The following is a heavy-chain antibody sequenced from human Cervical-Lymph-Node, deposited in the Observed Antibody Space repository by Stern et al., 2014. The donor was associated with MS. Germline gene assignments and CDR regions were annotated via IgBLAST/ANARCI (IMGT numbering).Heavy chain of an antibody. D-gene: IGHD4-23*01. Sequence: VQLVESGSELRMPGASVKVSCKPSGYTFTAFPMNWVRQAPGQGLEWMGWINASTGHPTYAQGFTGRFVFSLDTSVSTAYLQISSLKAEDTAVYYCARVWSEYGGYGMDVWGQGTTVTVFS. CDR3: ARVWSEYGGYGMDV. J-gene: IGHJ6*02. CDR2: INASTGHP. V-gene: IGHV7-4-1*02. CDR1: GYTFTAFP.